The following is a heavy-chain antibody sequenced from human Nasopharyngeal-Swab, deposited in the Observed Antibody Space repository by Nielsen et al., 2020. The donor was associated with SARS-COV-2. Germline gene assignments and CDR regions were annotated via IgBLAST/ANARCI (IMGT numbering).Heavy chain of an antibody. CDR1: GFSLYTRGMC. V-gene: IGHV2-70*11. CDR3: TREQPSGDYDYYGMDV. J-gene: IGHJ6*02. Sequence: SGPTLVKPTETLTLTCTFSGFSLYTRGMCVSWIRQPPGKAPEWLARTDWDGDRYYNPSLKTGLTISRDIAKSQVVLTMTNMAPMDTATYYCTREQPSGDYDYYGMDVWGRGTTVTVSS. D-gene: IGHD1-1*01. CDR2: TDWDGDR.